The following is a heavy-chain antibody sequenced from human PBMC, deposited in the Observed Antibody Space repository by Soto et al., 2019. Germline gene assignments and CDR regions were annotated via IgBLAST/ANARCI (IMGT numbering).Heavy chain of an antibody. CDR3: ARGVTTVTTFDY. V-gene: IGHV4-30-2*01. J-gene: IGHJ4*02. Sequence: QLQLQESGSGLVKPSQTLSLTCAVSGGSISSGGYSCNWIRQPPGKGLEWIGYIYHSGSTYYNPSLKRRVXXXVXWSQNQFSLKLSSVTAADTAVYYCARGVTTVTTFDYWGQGTLVTVSS. D-gene: IGHD4-17*01. CDR2: IYHSGST. CDR1: GGSISSGGYS.